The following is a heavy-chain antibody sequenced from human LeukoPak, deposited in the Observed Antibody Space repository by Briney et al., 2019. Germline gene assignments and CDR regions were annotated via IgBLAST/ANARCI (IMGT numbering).Heavy chain of an antibody. CDR3: ACIDYHNY. CDR1: EFSVGSNY. D-gene: IGHD5-12*01. Sequence: HPGGSLRLSCAASEFSVGSNYMTWVRQAPGKGLEWVSLIYSGGSTYYADSVRGRFLISRDNSKNTLYLQMNNLRAEDTAVYYCACIDYHNYWGQGTLVTVSS. J-gene: IGHJ4*02. V-gene: IGHV3-66*01. CDR2: IYSGGST.